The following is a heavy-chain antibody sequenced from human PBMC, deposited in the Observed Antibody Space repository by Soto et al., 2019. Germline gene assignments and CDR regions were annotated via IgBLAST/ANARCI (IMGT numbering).Heavy chain of an antibody. CDR1: GFSLSTSGMC. Sequence: SGPTLVNPTQTLTLTCTFSGFSLSTSGMCVGWIRQPPGKALEWLALIDWDDDKYYSTSLKTRLTISKDTSKNQVVLTMTNMDPVDTATYYCARMLTQPQGYYFDYWGQGTLVTVSS. V-gene: IGHV2-70*01. J-gene: IGHJ4*02. D-gene: IGHD2-15*01. CDR3: ARMLTQPQGYYFDY. CDR2: IDWDDDK.